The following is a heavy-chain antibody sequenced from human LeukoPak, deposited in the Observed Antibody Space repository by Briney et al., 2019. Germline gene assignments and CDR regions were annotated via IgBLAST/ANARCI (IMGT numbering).Heavy chain of an antibody. V-gene: IGHV3-23*01. CDR3: AKGLPVSDFWSGNGYYYGMDV. CDR1: GFTFTDYA. D-gene: IGHD3-3*01. Sequence: GGSLRLSCAASGFTFTDYAMSWVRQAPEKGLEWVSTISHSGGGTYYAESVKGRFTISRDNSKNTVYLQMNSLRAEDTAVYYCAKGLPVSDFWSGNGYYYGMDVWGQGTTVTVS. CDR2: ISHSGGGT. J-gene: IGHJ6*02.